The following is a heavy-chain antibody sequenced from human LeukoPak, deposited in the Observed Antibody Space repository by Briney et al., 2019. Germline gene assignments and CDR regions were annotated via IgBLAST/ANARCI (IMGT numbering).Heavy chain of an antibody. CDR2: ISSSGSTI. CDR3: ARGILTGYYLLDY. D-gene: IGHD3-9*01. Sequence: GGSLRLSCAASGFTFSSYEMNWVRQAPGKGLEWVSYISSSGSTIYYADSVKGRFTISRDNAKNSLYLQMNSLRAEDTAVYYCARGILTGYYLLDYWGQGTLVTVSS. CDR1: GFTFSSYE. J-gene: IGHJ4*02. V-gene: IGHV3-48*03.